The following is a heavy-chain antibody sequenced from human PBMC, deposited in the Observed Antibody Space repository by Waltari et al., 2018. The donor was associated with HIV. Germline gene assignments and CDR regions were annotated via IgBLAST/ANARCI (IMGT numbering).Heavy chain of an antibody. CDR1: GGSITTYNW. V-gene: IGHV4-4*02. D-gene: IGHD5-12*01. J-gene: IGHJ5*02. CDR2: TYHSGST. Sequence: QVLLVESGQGPIKTSETLSLTCAVSGGSITTYNWWSWVRPSPGKGLEWIGETYHSGSTNYNPSLRSRVTISSDRSKNQFSLKLTSVTAADTAIYYCARAVSGGYGTSWFDPWGQGTLVTVSS. CDR3: ARAVSGGYGTSWFDP.